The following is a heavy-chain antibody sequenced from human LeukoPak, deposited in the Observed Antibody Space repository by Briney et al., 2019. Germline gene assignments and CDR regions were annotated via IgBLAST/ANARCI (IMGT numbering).Heavy chain of an antibody. D-gene: IGHD6-13*01. CDR3: ARQFPGYSSSSGDY. J-gene: IGHJ4*02. V-gene: IGHV4-59*08. CDR2: IYYSGST. Sequence: SETLSLTCTVSGGSISSYYWSWIRQPPGKGLEWIGYIYYSGSTNYNPSLKSRVTISVDTSKNQFSLKLSSVTAADTAVYYCARQFPGYSSSSGDYWGQGTLVTVSS. CDR1: GGSISSYY.